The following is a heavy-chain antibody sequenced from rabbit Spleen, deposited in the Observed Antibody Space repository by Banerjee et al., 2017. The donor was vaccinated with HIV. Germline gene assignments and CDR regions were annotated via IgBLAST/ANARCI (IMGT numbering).Heavy chain of an antibody. Sequence: QEQLEESGGGLVKPGRSLTLTCTASGFSFSDKYVMCWVRQAPGKGLEWIGCINTSSGNAVYATWAKGRFTISKTSSTTVTLQMTSLTAADTATYFCARDAGRGDYIDGVFNLWGPGTLVTVS. CDR1: GFSFSDKYV. CDR3: ARDAGRGDYIDGVFNL. CDR2: INTSSGNA. D-gene: IGHD8-1*01. J-gene: IGHJ4*01. V-gene: IGHV1S45*01.